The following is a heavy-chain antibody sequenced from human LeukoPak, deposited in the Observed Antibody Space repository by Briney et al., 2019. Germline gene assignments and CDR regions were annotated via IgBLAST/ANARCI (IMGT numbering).Heavy chain of an antibody. D-gene: IGHD4-23*01. CDR3: ARDPTVGTWGLGVY. J-gene: IGHJ4*02. CDR1: GFTFTNSS. CDR2: ISSSSNYI. V-gene: IGHV3-21*01. Sequence: GGSLRLSCAASGFTFTNSSMTWVRQVPGKGLEWVSSISSSSNYIYYADSVTGRFTIARDNAKNSLYLQMNSLRAEDTAVYYCARDPTVGTWGLGVYWGQGTLVTVSS.